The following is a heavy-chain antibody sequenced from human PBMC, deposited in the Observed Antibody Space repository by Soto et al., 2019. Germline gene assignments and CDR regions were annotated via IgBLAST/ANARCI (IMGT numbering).Heavy chain of an antibody. V-gene: IGHV4-4*02. Sequence: SETLSLTCAVSSGSISSSNWWSWVRQPPGKGLEWIGEIYHSGSTNYNPSLKSRVTISVDKSKNQFSLKLSSVTAADTAVYYCACMKVSSSSWYDIYPYYSDYWGQGTLVNVSS. CDR2: IYHSGST. CDR3: ACMKVSSSSWYDIYPYYSDY. D-gene: IGHD6-13*01. J-gene: IGHJ4*02. CDR1: SGSISSSNW.